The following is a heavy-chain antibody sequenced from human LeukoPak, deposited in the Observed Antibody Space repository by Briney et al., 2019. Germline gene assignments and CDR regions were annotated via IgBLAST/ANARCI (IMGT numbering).Heavy chain of an antibody. V-gene: IGHV3-21*01. D-gene: IGHD6-13*01. Sequence: PGGSLRLSCAASGFAFSSYSMNWVRQAPGRGLEWVSSISSSSSYIYYADSVKGRLTISRDNAKNSLYLQMNSLRAEDTAVYYYARGIADYFDYWGQGTLVTVSS. J-gene: IGHJ4*02. CDR2: ISSSSSYI. CDR3: ARGIADYFDY. CDR1: GFAFSSYS.